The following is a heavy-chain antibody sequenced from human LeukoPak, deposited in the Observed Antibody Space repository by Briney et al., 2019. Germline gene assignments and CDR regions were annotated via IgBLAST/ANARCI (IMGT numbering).Heavy chain of an antibody. CDR1: GGTFSSYA. J-gene: IGHJ4*02. Sequence: SVKVSCKASGGTFSSYAIRWVRQAPGQGLEWMGGIIPIFGTANYAQKFQGRVTITADKSASTAYMELSSLRSEDTAVYYCARSSIIAAAGPYYFDYWGQGTLVTVSS. CDR2: IIPIFGTA. D-gene: IGHD6-13*01. V-gene: IGHV1-69*06. CDR3: ARSSIIAAAGPYYFDY.